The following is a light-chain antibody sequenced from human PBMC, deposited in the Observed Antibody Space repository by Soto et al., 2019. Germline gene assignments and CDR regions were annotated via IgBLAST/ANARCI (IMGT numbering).Light chain of an antibody. CDR2: GNR. CDR3: QAYDYILTASV. Sequence: QAVVTQPPSVSGAPGQRVTLSCTGNTSNLGEDYDVHWYQQLPGAAPKLVIFGNRNRPSGVPERFSGSKSGTSASLAITGLQAEDEADYYCQAYDYILTASVFGGGTKLTVL. V-gene: IGLV1-40*01. J-gene: IGLJ3*02. CDR1: TSNLGEDYD.